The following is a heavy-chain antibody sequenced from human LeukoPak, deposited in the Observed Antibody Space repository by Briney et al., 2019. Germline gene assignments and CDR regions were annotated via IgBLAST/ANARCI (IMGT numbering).Heavy chain of an antibody. Sequence: GGSLRLSCAASGLTFSSYAMSWVRQAPGKGLEWASAISGSGGSTYYADSVKGRFTISRDNSKNTLYLQMNSLRAEDTAVYYCAKVGYYDFWSGYYTFDPWGQGTLVTVSS. CDR3: AKVGYYDFWSGYYTFDP. CDR1: GLTFSSYA. D-gene: IGHD3-3*01. CDR2: ISGSGGST. J-gene: IGHJ5*02. V-gene: IGHV3-23*01.